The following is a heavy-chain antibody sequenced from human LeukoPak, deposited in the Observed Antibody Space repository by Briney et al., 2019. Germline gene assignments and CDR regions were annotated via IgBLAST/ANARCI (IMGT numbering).Heavy chain of an antibody. V-gene: IGHV3-21*01. D-gene: IGHD4-17*01. J-gene: IGHJ4*02. CDR3: ARERSYGDYGRYNDY. CDR1: GFTFSSYS. Sequence: GGSLRLSCAASGFTFSSYSMNWVRQAPGKGLEWVSSISSSSSYIYYADSVKGRFTISRDNAKNSLYLQMNSLRAEDTAVYYCARERSYGDYGRYNDYWGQGTLVTVSS. CDR2: ISSSSSYI.